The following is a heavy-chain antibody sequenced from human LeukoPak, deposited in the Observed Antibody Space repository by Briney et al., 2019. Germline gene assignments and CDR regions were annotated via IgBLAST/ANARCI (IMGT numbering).Heavy chain of an antibody. Sequence: GGSLRLSCAASGFTLSSYSMNWVRQAPGKGLEWVSSISSSSYIYYADSVKGRFTISRDNAKNSLYLQMNSLRAEDTAVYYCARVSDCSGGSCYLAVKGFDYWGQGTLVTVSS. J-gene: IGHJ4*02. CDR1: GFTLSSYS. V-gene: IGHV3-21*01. CDR2: ISSSSYI. CDR3: ARVSDCSGGSCYLAVKGFDY. D-gene: IGHD2-15*01.